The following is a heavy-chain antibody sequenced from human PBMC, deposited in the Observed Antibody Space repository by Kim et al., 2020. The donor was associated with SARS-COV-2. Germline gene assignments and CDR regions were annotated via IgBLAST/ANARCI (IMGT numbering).Heavy chain of an antibody. CDR1: GFAFNTYS. CDR3: ARDPWGDGSNSDGSDPNY. CDR2: ISSSGSTI. Sequence: GGSLRLSCGASGFAFNTYSMNWVRQAPGKGLEWVSYISSSGSTIYYADSVKGRFTISRDNAKYSLYLQMNSLGVEDTAVYYCARDPWGDGSNSDGSDPNYWGQGTLVTVSS. D-gene: IGHD3-16*01. V-gene: IGHV3-48*04. J-gene: IGHJ4*02.